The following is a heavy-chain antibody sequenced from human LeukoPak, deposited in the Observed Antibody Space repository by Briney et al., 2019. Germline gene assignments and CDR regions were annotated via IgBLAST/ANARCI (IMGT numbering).Heavy chain of an antibody. J-gene: IGHJ4*02. CDR2: ISASGGNT. CDR3: AQDHSYCGGDCYSSFFDY. V-gene: IGHV3-23*01. D-gene: IGHD2-21*02. CDR1: GFIFGSYA. Sequence: GGSLRLSCAASGFIFGSYAMSWVRQAPGKGLEWVSTISASGGNTYYADSVKGRFTISRDNSKNTLYLQMNSLRAEDTAVYYCAQDHSYCGGDCYSSFFDYWGQGTLVTVSS.